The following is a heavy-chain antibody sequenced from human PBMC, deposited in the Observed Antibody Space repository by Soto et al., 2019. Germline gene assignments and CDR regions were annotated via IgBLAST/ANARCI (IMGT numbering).Heavy chain of an antibody. CDR2: ISGYNGKT. Sequence: QVQLVQSGAEVKKRGASVKVSCKASGYMFNSYGMSWLRQAPGQGLEWIGWISGYNGKTDLAQKLQGRVTMTTEASTITVYMELTSLRFDDTALYYCSRDETYTAGWYFEHWGQGTLVTVPS. CDR3: SRDETYTAGWYFEH. CDR1: GYMFNSYG. J-gene: IGHJ4*02. D-gene: IGHD6-19*01. V-gene: IGHV1-18*01.